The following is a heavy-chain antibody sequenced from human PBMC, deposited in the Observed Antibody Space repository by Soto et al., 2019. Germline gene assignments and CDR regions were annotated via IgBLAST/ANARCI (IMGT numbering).Heavy chain of an antibody. CDR1: GCPISYNSYY. J-gene: IGHJ5*02. D-gene: IGHD2-21*01. Sequence: SETLSLTCSVSGCPISYNSYYWGWIRQPPGKGLEWVGGIFYTGTTYYSPSLKDRVTISVDTSKNSFSLNLTSVTAADTAVYFCARLVVVAPVANAWGQGAQVTVSS. CDR2: IFYTGTT. CDR3: ARLVVVAPVANA. V-gene: IGHV4-39*02.